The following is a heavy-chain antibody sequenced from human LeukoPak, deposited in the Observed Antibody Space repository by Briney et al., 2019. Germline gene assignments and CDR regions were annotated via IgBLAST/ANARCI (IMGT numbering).Heavy chain of an antibody. V-gene: IGHV3-74*01. D-gene: IGHD2-15*01. CDR3: TRGYCSGGSCYSGPGY. J-gene: IGHJ4*02. Sequence: GGSLRLSCAASGFTFSSYSMNWVRQVPGKGLVWVSRIYTDGTTTNYADSVQGRFTVSRDNAKNTLYLQMNSLTAEDTAVYSCTRGYCSGGSCYSGPGYWGQGTLVTVSS. CDR1: GFTFSSYS. CDR2: IYTDGTTT.